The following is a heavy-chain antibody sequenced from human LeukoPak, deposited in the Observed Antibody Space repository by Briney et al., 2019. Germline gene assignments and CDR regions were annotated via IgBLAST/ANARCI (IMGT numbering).Heavy chain of an antibody. CDR3: ARAVFSSGWEYYFDY. CDR2: IYSGGST. V-gene: IGHV3-53*01. CDR1: GFTVSSNY. J-gene: IGHJ4*02. Sequence: PGGSLRLSCAASGFTVSSNYMSWVRQAPGKGLEWVSVIYSGGSTYYADSVKGQFTISRDNSKNTLYLQMNSLRAEDTAVYYCARAVFSSGWEYYFDYWGQGTLVTVSS. D-gene: IGHD6-19*01.